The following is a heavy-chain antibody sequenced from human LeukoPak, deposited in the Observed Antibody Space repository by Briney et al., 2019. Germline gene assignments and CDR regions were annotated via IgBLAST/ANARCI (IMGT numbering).Heavy chain of an antibody. Sequence: PGGSLRLSCAASGFTFSSYCMSWVRQAPGKGLEWVANIKKDGSEKYYVDSVKGRFTISRDNAKNSLYLQMNSLRAEDTAVYYYARDDDYVWGSYRSWGQGTVVTVSS. V-gene: IGHV3-7*01. CDR3: ARDDDYVWGSYRS. D-gene: IGHD3-16*02. CDR1: GFTFSSYC. CDR2: IKKDGSEK. J-gene: IGHJ5*02.